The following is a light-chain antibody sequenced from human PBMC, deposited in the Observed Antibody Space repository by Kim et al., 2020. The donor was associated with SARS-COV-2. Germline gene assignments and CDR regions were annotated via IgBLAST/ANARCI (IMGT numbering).Light chain of an antibody. Sequence: SYELTQPPSVSVSPGQTASITCSGESLGDKYVCWYQQKPGQSPVLVIYQDKKRPSGITERFSGSNSGNTATLTISGTQAMDEADYYCQAWDSTSVVFGGGTKVTVL. CDR3: QAWDSTSVV. J-gene: IGLJ2*01. CDR2: QDK. CDR1: SLGDKY. V-gene: IGLV3-1*01.